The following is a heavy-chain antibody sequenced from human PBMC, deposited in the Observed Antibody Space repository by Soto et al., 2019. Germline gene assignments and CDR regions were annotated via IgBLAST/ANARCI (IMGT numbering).Heavy chain of an antibody. V-gene: IGHV3-21*01. J-gene: IGHJ5*02. CDR2: ISSSSSYI. CDR1: GFTLSSYS. D-gene: IGHD3-22*01. CDR3: ARGPHYXDSSGYYYGWFDP. Sequence: EVQLVESGGGLVKPGGSLRLSCAASGFTLSSYSMNWVRQAPGKGLEWVSSISSSSSYIYYADSVKGRFTISRDNAKNSLYLQMNSXRAEDTAVYYCARGPHYXDSSGYYYGWFDPWGQGTLVTVSS.